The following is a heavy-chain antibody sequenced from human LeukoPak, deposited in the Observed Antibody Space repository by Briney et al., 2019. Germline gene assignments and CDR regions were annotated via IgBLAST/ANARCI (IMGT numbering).Heavy chain of an antibody. V-gene: IGHV4-59*12. CDR2: IYYSGST. Sequence: SETLSLTCTVSGGSISSYYWSWIRQPPGKGLEWIGYIYYSGSTNYNPSLKSRVTISVDTSKNQFSLKLSSVTAADTAVYYCARGCVRGYSYGSGRIDIWGQGTMVTVSS. J-gene: IGHJ3*02. CDR1: GGSISSYY. CDR3: ARGCVRGYSYGSGRIDI. D-gene: IGHD5-18*01.